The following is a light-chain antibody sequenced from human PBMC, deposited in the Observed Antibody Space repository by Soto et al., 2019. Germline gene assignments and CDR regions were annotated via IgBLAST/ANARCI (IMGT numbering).Light chain of an antibody. CDR2: GAS. V-gene: IGKV1-5*01. J-gene: IGKJ1*01. Sequence: DVQMTQSPSTLSASVGGRVTITCRASQSIINWLAWYQQKPGKAPKLLIYGASSLESGVPSRFSGSGSGTEFTLTITNLQPDDFATYYCQQYDSFSATFGQGAKVDIK. CDR3: QQYDSFSAT. CDR1: QSIINW.